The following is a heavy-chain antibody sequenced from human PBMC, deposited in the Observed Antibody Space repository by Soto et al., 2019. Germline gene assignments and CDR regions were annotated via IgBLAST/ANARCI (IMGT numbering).Heavy chain of an antibody. CDR3: ARGAPEIGLSLPNPYFDS. J-gene: IGHJ4*02. CDR2: ISYDGSNK. Sequence: GGSLRLSCAASGFTFSSYAMHWFRQAPGKGLEWVAVISYDGSNKYYADSVKGRFTISRDNSKNTLYLQMNSLRAEDTAVYYCARGAPEIGLSLPNPYFDSGGKETL. D-gene: IGHD3-9*01. V-gene: IGHV3-30-3*01. CDR1: GFTFSSYA.